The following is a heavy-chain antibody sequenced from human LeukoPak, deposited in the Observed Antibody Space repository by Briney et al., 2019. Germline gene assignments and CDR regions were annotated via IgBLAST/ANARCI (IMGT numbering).Heavy chain of an antibody. CDR3: AKDSSGWTNYFDY. V-gene: IGHV3-30*02. Sequence: GSLRLSCAASGFTFSSYGMHWVRQAPGKGLEGVAFIRRDGSNKYYADSVKGRFTISRDNSKNTLYLQMNSLRAEDTAVYYCAKDSSGWTNYFDYWGQGTLVTVSS. J-gene: IGHJ4*02. D-gene: IGHD6-19*01. CDR2: IRRDGSNK. CDR1: GFTFSSYG.